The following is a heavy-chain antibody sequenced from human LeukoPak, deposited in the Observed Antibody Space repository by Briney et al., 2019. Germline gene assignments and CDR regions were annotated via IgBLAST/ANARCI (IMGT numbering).Heavy chain of an antibody. CDR2: INPNSGGT. CDR1: GYTFTGYY. V-gene: IGHV1-2*06. Sequence: ASVKVSCKASGYTFTGYYMHWVRQAPGQGLEWVGRINPNSGGTNYAQKFQGRVTMTRDTSISTAYMELSRLRSDDTAVYYCARDLTPKLRALDYWGQGTLVTVSS. J-gene: IGHJ4*02. CDR3: ARDLTPKLRALDY. D-gene: IGHD3-16*01.